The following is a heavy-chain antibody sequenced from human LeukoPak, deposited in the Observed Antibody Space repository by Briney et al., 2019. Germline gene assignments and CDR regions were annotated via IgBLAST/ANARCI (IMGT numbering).Heavy chain of an antibody. J-gene: IGHJ4*02. V-gene: IGHV1-2*02. D-gene: IGHD6-13*01. CDR3: ATSNYVAAALGYFDY. CDR1: GYTFTGYY. CDR2: INPNSGGT. Sequence: GASVKVSCMASGYTFTGYYMHWVRQAPGQGLEWMGWINPNSGGTNYAQKFQGRVTMTRDTSISTAYMELSRLRSDDTAVYYCATSNYVAAALGYFDYWGQGTLVTVSS.